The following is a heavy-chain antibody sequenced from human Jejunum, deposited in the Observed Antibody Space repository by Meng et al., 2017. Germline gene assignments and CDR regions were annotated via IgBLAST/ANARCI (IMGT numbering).Heavy chain of an antibody. Sequence: EVRLVEAGGAQVQPGGSLGLSCVASGFTFSAYWMHWVRQAPGKGPEWVSQLSADERTITYADSVKGRFTISRDNAKNTLYLQMNGLRVEDTAVYYCARVQKGYCDYWGQGTLVTVSS. V-gene: IGHV3-74*01. CDR3: ARVQKGYCDY. CDR2: LSADERTI. CDR1: GFTFSAYW. J-gene: IGHJ4*02.